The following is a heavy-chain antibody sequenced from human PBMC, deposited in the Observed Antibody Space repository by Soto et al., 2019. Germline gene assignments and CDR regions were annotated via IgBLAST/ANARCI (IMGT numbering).Heavy chain of an antibody. D-gene: IGHD6-13*01. Sequence: PGGSLRLSCAASGFTFSSYAMSWVRQAPGKGLEWVSAISGSGGSTYYADSVKGRFTISRDNSKNTLYLQMDSLRAEDTAVYYCARDFWQQLAPFGYWGQGTLVTVSS. V-gene: IGHV3-23*01. CDR2: ISGSGGST. J-gene: IGHJ4*02. CDR3: ARDFWQQLAPFGY. CDR1: GFTFSSYA.